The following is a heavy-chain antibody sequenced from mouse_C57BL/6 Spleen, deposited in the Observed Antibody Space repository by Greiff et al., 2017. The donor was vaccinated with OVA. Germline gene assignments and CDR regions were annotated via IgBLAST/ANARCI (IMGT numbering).Heavy chain of an antibody. CDR1: GYTFTDYY. D-gene: IGHD1-1*01. Sequence: EVKLQQSGPELVKPGASVKISCKASGYTFTDYYMNWVKQSHGKSLEWIGDINPNNGGTSYNQKFKGKATLTVDKSSSTAYMELRSLTSEDSAVYYCAVYYYGAAYWGQGTLVTVSA. V-gene: IGHV1-26*01. CDR2: INPNNGGT. J-gene: IGHJ3*01. CDR3: AVYYYGAAY.